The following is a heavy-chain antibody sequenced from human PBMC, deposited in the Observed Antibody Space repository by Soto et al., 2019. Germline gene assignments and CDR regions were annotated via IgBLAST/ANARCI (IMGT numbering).Heavy chain of an antibody. CDR1: GYTFTSYG. J-gene: IGHJ4*02. Sequence: GASVKVSCKASGYTFTSYGISWVRQAPGQGLEWMGWISAYNGNTNYAQKLQGRVTMTTDTSTSTAYMELRSLRSDDTAVYYCARPLPGYSGSHTYYFDYWGQGTLATVSS. CDR3: ARPLPGYSGSHTYYFDY. CDR2: ISAYNGNT. D-gene: IGHD1-26*01. V-gene: IGHV1-18*01.